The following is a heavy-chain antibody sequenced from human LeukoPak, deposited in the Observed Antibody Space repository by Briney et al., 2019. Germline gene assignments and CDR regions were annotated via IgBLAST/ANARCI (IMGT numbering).Heavy chain of an antibody. CDR1: GGSISSSSFY. J-gene: IGHJ4*02. D-gene: IGHD6-13*01. Sequence: SETLSLTCTVSGGSISSSSFYWGWIRQPPGKGLEWIGNIYYSGSTYYNPSLKSRVTISVDTSKNQFSLKLSSVTAADTAVYYCATSRQQLYLYFDYWGQGTLVTVSS. CDR2: IYYSGST. V-gene: IGHV4-39*07. CDR3: ATSRQQLYLYFDY.